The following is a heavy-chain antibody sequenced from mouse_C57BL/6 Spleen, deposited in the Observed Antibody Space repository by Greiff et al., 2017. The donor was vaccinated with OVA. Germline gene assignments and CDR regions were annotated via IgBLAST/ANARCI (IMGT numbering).Heavy chain of an antibody. J-gene: IGHJ1*03. V-gene: IGHV1-82*01. Sequence: QVQLKESGPELVKPGASVKISCKASGYAFSSSWMNWVKQRPGKGLAWIGRIYPGDGDTNYNGKFKGKATLTADKSSSTAYMQLSGLTSEYSAVYFCARSLLPLWYFDVWGTGTTVTVSS. CDR2: IYPGDGDT. CDR1: GYAFSSSW. CDR3: ARSLLPLWYFDV.